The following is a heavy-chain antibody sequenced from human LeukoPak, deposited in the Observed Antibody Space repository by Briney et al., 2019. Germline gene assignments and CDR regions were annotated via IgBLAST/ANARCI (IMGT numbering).Heavy chain of an antibody. CDR2: IKQDGSEK. D-gene: IGHD5-12*01. Sequence: GGSLRLSCAASGFTFSSYWMSWVRQAPGRGLEWVANIKQDGSEKYYVDSVKGRFTISRDNAKNSLYLQMNSLRAEDTAVYYCARQNSGYDFDYWGQGTLVTVSS. CDR1: GFTFSSYW. J-gene: IGHJ4*02. V-gene: IGHV3-7*01. CDR3: ARQNSGYDFDY.